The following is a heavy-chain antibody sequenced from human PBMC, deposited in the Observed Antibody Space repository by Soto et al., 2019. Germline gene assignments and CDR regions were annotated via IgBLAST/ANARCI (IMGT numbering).Heavy chain of an antibody. J-gene: IGHJ6*02. CDR2: IWDDGSKQ. CDR1: GFTFSSHG. V-gene: IGHV3-33*01. CDR3: ARADIGTYGMAV. D-gene: IGHD2-15*01. Sequence: QVQLVESGGGVVQPGKSLRLACVASGFTFSSHGMHWVRQAPGKGLEWVAVIWDDGSKQEYADSVKGRFTISRDNSKNTVYLEMSSLRAEDTAVYYCARADIGTYGMAVWGQGTTVTVSS.